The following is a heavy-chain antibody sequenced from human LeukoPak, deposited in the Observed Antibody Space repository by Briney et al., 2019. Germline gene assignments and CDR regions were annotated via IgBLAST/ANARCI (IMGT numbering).Heavy chain of an antibody. CDR1: GYTFTSYA. CDR2: INAGNGNT. V-gene: IGHV1-3*01. Sequence: ASVKVSCKASGYTFTSYAIHWVRQAPGQRLEWMGWINAGNGNTKCSQKFQGRVTITRDTSASTAYMELSSLKSEDTAVYYCAEAFGSRKAFEFWGQGTMVTVSS. J-gene: IGHJ3*01. CDR3: AEAFGSRKAFEF. D-gene: IGHD1-14*01.